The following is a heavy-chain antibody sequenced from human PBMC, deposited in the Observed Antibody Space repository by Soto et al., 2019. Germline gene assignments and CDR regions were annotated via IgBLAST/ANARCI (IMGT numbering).Heavy chain of an antibody. D-gene: IGHD6-19*01. CDR2: IYHASTT. Sequence: PSETLSLTCAVPGYSIGSAYYWGWIRQPPGKGLEWIGNIYHASTTNYNQSLKSRVTIVADTSKNQFSLRLTSVTAADTAVYYCVRDWSSGLNWFDPWGQGTLVTVSS. V-gene: IGHV4-38-2*02. CDR1: GYSIGSAYY. J-gene: IGHJ5*02. CDR3: VRDWSSGLNWFDP.